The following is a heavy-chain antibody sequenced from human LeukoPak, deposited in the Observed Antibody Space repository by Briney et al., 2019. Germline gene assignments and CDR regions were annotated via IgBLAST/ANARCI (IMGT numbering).Heavy chain of an antibody. V-gene: IGHV4-39*07. D-gene: IGHD2-15*01. CDR1: GGSISSSSYY. CDR2: IYYSGST. Sequence: SETLSLTCTVSGGSISSSSYYWGWIRQPPGKGLEWIGSIYYSGSTNYNPSLKSRVTISVDTSKNQFSLKLSSVTAADTAVYYCARGKDIVVVVAPSGGGPRPYNWFDPWGQGTLVTVSS. CDR3: ARGKDIVVVVAPSGGGPRPYNWFDP. J-gene: IGHJ5*02.